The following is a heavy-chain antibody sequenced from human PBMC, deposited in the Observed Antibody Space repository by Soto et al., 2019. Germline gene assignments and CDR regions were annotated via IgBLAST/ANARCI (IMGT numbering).Heavy chain of an antibody. CDR3: AREGNLGRWTQPPDS. CDR1: GGSISSYY. V-gene: IGHV4-59*01. J-gene: IGHJ4*02. CDR2: IYYSGNT. Sequence: SETLSLTCTVSGGSISSYYWSWIRQPPGKGLEWIGNIYYSGNTNYSPSLKSRVTMSVDTSKNHFSLKLISVTTADTAVYFCAREGNLGRWTQPPDSWGQGPLVTLSS.